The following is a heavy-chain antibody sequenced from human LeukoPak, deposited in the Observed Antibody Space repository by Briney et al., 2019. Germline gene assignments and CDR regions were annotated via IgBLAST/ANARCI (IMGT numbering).Heavy chain of an antibody. CDR1: GFSFSTYA. CDR3: AKRGQRWFDP. V-gene: IGHV3-23*01. Sequence: GSLRLSCAASGFSFSTYAMTWVRQAPGKGLEWVSAIGGSGGTTYYADSVKGRFTISRDNSKNTLYLQMNSLRAEDTAVYYCAKRGQRWFDPWGQGTLVTVSS. J-gene: IGHJ5*02. D-gene: IGHD1-1*01. CDR2: IGGSGGTT.